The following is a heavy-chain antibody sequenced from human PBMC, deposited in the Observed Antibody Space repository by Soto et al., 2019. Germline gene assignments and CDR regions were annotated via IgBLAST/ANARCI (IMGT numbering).Heavy chain of an antibody. V-gene: IGHV4-39*01. CDR2: IYYSGST. J-gene: IGHJ4*02. CDR3: ASREYYYDSSGSHFDY. D-gene: IGHD3-22*01. Sequence: PSETLSLTCTVSGGSISSSSYYWGWIRQPPGKGLEWIGSIYYSGSTYYNPSLKSRVTISVDTSKNQFSLKLTSVTAADTAVYYCASREYYYDSSGSHFDYWGQGTLVTVSS. CDR1: GGSISSSSYY.